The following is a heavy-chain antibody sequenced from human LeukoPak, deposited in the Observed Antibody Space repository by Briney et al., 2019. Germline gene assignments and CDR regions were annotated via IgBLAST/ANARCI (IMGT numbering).Heavy chain of an antibody. J-gene: IGHJ4*02. D-gene: IGHD3-9*01. V-gene: IGHV4-38-2*02. CDR2: IYHSGST. CDR1: GYSISSAYY. CDR3: ASVKTGTLDY. Sequence: SETLSLTCTVSGYSISSAYYWGWLRQPPGKGLEWIGTIYHSGSTYYNPSLKSRVTISLDTSKNQFSLKLSSVTAADTAVYYCASVKTGTLDYWGQGTLVTVSS.